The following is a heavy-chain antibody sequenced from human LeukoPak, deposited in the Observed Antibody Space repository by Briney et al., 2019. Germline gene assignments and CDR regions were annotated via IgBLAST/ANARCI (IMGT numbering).Heavy chain of an antibody. CDR1: GYTFTGYY. D-gene: IGHD1-1*01. J-gene: IGHJ5*02. CDR3: ASGGRQNAKTGTKGNWFDP. CDR2: INPNSGGT. Sequence: ASVKVSCKASGYTFTGYYMHWVRQAPGQGLEWMGWINPNSGGTNYGQKFQGRVTMTRDTSISTAYMELSRLRSDDTAVYYCASGGRQNAKTGTKGNWFDPWGQGTLVTVSS. V-gene: IGHV1-2*02.